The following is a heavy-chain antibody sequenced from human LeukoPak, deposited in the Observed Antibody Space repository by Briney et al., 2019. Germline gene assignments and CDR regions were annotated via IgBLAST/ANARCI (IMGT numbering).Heavy chain of an antibody. Sequence: GGSLRLSCAASGFTFSSYAMSWVRQAPGKGLEWVSAISGSGGSTYYADSVEGRFTISRGNSKNTLYLQMNSLRAEDTAVYYCAKDSPGDCGGDCYPLWGQGTLVTVSS. D-gene: IGHD2-21*01. CDR3: AKDSPGDCGGDCYPL. J-gene: IGHJ4*02. CDR2: ISGSGGST. V-gene: IGHV3-23*01. CDR1: GFTFSSYA.